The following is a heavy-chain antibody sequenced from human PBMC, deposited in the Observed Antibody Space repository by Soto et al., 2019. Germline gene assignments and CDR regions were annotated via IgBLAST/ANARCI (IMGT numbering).Heavy chain of an antibody. D-gene: IGHD3-16*02. CDR3: AASFFYYGMDV. CDR1: GYTFTNYW. J-gene: IGHJ6*02. Sequence: PGESLKISCKASGYTFTNYWIGRVRQMPGKGLEWMGIIYPGDSDTKYNPSFQGQVTISADKSITTTYLRWTSLKASDTAIYYCAASFFYYGMDVWGQGPTVTVSS. V-gene: IGHV5-51*01. CDR2: IYPGDSDT.